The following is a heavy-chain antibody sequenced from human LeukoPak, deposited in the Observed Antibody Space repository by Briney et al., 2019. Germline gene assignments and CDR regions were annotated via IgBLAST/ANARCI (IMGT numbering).Heavy chain of an antibody. J-gene: IGHJ5*02. Sequence: SETLSLTCTVSGGSISSGGYYWSWIRQHPGKGLEWIGYIYYSGSTYYNPSLKSRVTISVDTSKNQFSLKLSSVTAADTAVYYCARQHSGRNWFDPWGQGTLVTVSS. D-gene: IGHD5-12*01. CDR2: IYYSGST. CDR1: GGSISSGGYY. V-gene: IGHV4-31*03. CDR3: ARQHSGRNWFDP.